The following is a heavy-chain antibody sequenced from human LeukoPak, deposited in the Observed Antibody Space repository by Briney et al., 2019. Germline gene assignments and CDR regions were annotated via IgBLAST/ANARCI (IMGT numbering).Heavy chain of an antibody. V-gene: IGHV4-39*07. CDR3: ARAGYSGSDFSV. CDR1: SGSISTSNYY. CDR2: IFYSGST. D-gene: IGHD5-12*01. J-gene: IGHJ6*04. Sequence: SETLSLTCTVSSGSISTSNYYWGWVRQPPGKALEWIGNIFYSGSTYYSPSLKSRVTISLDTSRNQFSLKLSSVTATDTAVYYCARAGYSGSDFSVWGKGSTVTVSS.